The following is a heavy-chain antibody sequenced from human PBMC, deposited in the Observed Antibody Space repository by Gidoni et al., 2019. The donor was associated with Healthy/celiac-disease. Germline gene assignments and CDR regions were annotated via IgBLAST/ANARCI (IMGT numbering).Heavy chain of an antibody. CDR2: ISYDGSNK. V-gene: IGHV3-30*18. CDR3: AKDMGVGSGMDV. CDR1: GFTFSSYG. Sequence: QVQLVESGGGVVQPGRSLRLSCAPSGFTFSSYGLHWVRQTPGKGLEWVAVISYDGSNKYYADSVKGRFTISRDNSKNTLYLQMNSLRAEDTAVYYCAKDMGVGSGMDVWGQGTTVTVSS. J-gene: IGHJ6*02. D-gene: IGHD2-15*01.